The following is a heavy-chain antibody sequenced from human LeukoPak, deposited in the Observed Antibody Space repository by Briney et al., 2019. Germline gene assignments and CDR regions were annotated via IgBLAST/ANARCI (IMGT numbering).Heavy chain of an antibody. J-gene: IGHJ4*02. CDR3: VSFYETY. V-gene: IGHV3-74*01. D-gene: IGHD2-2*01. CDR2: INSDGSWT. Sequence: PGGSLRLSCEASGFTFSSFGMSWVRQAPGKGLVWVSHINSDGSWTSYADSVKGRFTISKDNAKNTVYLQMNNLRAEDTAVYYCVSFYETYWGRGTLVTVSS. CDR1: GFTFSSFG.